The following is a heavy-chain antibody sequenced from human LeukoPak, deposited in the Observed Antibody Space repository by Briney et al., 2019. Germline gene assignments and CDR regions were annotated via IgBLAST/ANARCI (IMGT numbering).Heavy chain of an antibody. Sequence: GGSLRLSCPASGFTFRSSGMHWLRQAPGKGLEYVSAISSNEIRKYYANSVKGRFTIPRDNSRNTLYLQIGSLRGEDMAVYYCARGGSIVGATPHDAFDIWGQGTVVTVS. CDR1: GFTFRSSG. CDR2: ISSNEIRK. V-gene: IGHV3-64*01. D-gene: IGHD1-26*01. CDR3: ARGGSIVGATPHDAFDI. J-gene: IGHJ3*02.